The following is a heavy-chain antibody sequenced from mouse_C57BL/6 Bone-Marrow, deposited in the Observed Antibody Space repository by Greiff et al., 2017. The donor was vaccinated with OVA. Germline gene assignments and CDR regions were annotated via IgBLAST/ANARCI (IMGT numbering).Heavy chain of an antibody. CDR1: GYTFTSYW. V-gene: IGHV1-5*01. J-gene: IGHJ1*03. Sequence: EVKLVESGTVLARPGASVKMSCKTSGYTFTSYWMHWVKQRPGQGLEWIGAIYPGNSDTSYNQKFKGKAKLTAVTSASTAYMELSSLTNEDSAVYYCTGPHYYGSSYVYWYFDVWGTGTTVTVSS. CDR2: IYPGNSDT. D-gene: IGHD1-1*01. CDR3: TGPHYYGSSYVYWYFDV.